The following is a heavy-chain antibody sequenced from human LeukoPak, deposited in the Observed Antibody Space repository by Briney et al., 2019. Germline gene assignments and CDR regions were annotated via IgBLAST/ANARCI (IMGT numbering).Heavy chain of an antibody. CDR3: AKVYGDYLTSYFDY. CDR1: GFTFSSYA. D-gene: IGHD4-17*01. CDR2: ISGSGGST. Sequence: GGSLRLSCAASGFTFSSYAMSWVRQAPGKGLEWVSAISGSGGSTYYADSVKGRFTISRDNSKNTLYPQMNSLRAEDTAVYYCAKVYGDYLTSYFDYWGQGTLVTVSS. V-gene: IGHV3-23*01. J-gene: IGHJ4*02.